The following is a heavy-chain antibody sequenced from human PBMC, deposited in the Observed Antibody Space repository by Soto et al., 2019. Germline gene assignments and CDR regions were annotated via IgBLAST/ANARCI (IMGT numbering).Heavy chain of an antibody. D-gene: IGHD4-17*01. CDR2: VSYIGTT. CDR3: MIQGGDTWFDS. CDR1: YY. V-gene: IGHV4-39*01. J-gene: IGHJ5*01. Sequence: YYWGWVRQPPGKGLEWIGSVSYIGTTFYTSSLQSRVTISVDTSKNQFSLTLTSVTAADTAMYYCMIQGGDTWFDSWGKGVLLTVAS.